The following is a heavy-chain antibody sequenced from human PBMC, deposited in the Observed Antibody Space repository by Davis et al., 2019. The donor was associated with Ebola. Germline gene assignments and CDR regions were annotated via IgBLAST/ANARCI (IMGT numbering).Heavy chain of an antibody. CDR2: ISGSGGTT. CDR3: AKATSYSSSWLQAYYYYGMDV. D-gene: IGHD6-13*01. V-gene: IGHV3-23*01. Sequence: GESLKISCAASGFTFSSYAMTWVRQAPGKGLEWVSCISGSGGTTEYADSAKGRFTISRDNAKNTVYLQMNSLRAEDTAVYYCAKATSYSSSWLQAYYYYGMDVWGQGTMVTVSS. CDR1: GFTFSSYA. J-gene: IGHJ6*02.